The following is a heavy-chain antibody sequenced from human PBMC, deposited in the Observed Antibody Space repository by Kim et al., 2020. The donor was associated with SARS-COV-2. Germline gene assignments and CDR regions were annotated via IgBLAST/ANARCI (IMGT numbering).Heavy chain of an antibody. V-gene: IGHV3-21*01. CDR1: GFTFSSYS. CDR2: ISSSSYI. D-gene: IGHD3-10*01. J-gene: IGHJ4*02. Sequence: GGSLRLSCAASGFTFSSYSMNWVRQAPGKGLEWVSSISSSSYIYYADSVKGRFTISRDNAKNSLYLQMNSLRAEDTAVYYCARDLYGSGSAIDYWGQGTLVTVSS. CDR3: ARDLYGSGSAIDY.